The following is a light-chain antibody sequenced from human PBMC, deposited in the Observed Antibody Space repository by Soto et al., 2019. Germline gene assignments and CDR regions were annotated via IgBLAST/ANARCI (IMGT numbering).Light chain of an antibody. CDR2: EVS. V-gene: IGLV2-14*01. CDR3: SSYRSIGSLV. J-gene: IGLJ1*01. CDR1: SSDVGGYKY. Sequence: QSVLTHPASVSGSPGQSITISCTGTSSDVGGYKYVSWYQQHPGKAPKVMIYEVSNRPSGVSNRFSGSKSGNTASLTISGLQAEDEGDYYCSSYRSIGSLVFGTGTKVTVL.